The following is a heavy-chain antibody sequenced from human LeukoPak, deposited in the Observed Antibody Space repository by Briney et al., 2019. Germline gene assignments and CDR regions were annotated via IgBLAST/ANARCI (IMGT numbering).Heavy chain of an antibody. CDR1: GFTFSSYG. Sequence: PGGSLRLSCAASGFTFSSYGMHWVHQAPGKGLEWVAVIWYDGSNKYYADSVKGRFTISRDNSKNTLYLQMNSLRAEDTAVYYCASGTYYYDSSGYLDYWGQGTLVTVSS. CDR3: ASGTYYYDSSGYLDY. V-gene: IGHV3-33*01. CDR2: IWYDGSNK. D-gene: IGHD3-22*01. J-gene: IGHJ4*02.